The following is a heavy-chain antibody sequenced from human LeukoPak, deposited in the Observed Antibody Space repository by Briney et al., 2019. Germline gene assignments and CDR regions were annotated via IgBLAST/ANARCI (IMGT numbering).Heavy chain of an antibody. CDR1: GFTFRTYW. D-gene: IGHD3-22*01. CDR3: ARGAYYYED. CDR2: IKQDGSER. J-gene: IGHJ4*02. Sequence: GGSLRLSCAASGFTFRTYWMSWVRQAPGKGLEWVANIKQDGSERYYVDSVKGRFTISRDNARDSLYLQMNSLRADDTAVYYCARGAYYYEDWGQGTLVTVSS. V-gene: IGHV3-7*03.